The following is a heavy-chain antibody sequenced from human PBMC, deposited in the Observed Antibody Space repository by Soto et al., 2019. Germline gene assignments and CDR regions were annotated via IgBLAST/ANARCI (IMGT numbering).Heavy chain of an antibody. CDR1: GFTFSSYA. D-gene: IGHD3-10*01. J-gene: IGHJ5*02. CDR2: ISGSGGST. V-gene: IGHV3-23*01. CDR3: AKDRGEVRGVLT. Sequence: EVQLLESGGGLVQPGGSPRLSCAASGFTFSSYAMSWVRQAPGKGLEWVSAISGSGGSTYYADSVKGRFTISRDNSKNTLYLQMNSLRAEDTAVYYCAKDRGEVRGVLTWGQGTLVTVSS.